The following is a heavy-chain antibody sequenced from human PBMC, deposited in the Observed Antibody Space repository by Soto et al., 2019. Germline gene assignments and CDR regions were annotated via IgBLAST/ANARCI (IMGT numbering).Heavy chain of an antibody. CDR2: ISYDGSNK. CDR1: GFTFSSYA. V-gene: IGHV3-30-3*01. CDR3: AREGYSSGWPFGY. J-gene: IGHJ4*02. D-gene: IGHD6-19*01. Sequence: GGSLRLSCAASGFTFSSYAMHWVRQAPGKGLEWVAVISYDGSNKYYADSVKGRFTISRDNSKNTLYLQMNSLRAEDTAVYYCAREGYSSGWPFGYWGQGTLVTVS.